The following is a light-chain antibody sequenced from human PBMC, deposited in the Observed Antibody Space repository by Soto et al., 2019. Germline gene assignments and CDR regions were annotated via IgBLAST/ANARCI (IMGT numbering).Light chain of an antibody. V-gene: IGKV3-15*01. CDR1: QSVTDK. Sequence: EIEMTQSPVTLSVSPGERATLSCRASQSVTDKLAWYQQKPGQSPRLLIFAASTRATGIPATFSGSGSGTEFTLTINSLQSEDFAVYYCQQYKSWPITFGQGTRLEIK. CDR2: AAS. CDR3: QQYKSWPIT. J-gene: IGKJ5*01.